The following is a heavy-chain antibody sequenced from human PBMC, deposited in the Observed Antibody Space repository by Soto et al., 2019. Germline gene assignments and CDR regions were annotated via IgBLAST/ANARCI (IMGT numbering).Heavy chain of an antibody. CDR2: IIPIFGTA. CDR1: GGTFSSYA. V-gene: IGHV1-69*01. Sequence: QVQLVQSGAEVKKPGSSVKVSCKASGGTFSSYAISWVRQAPGQGLEWMGGIIPIFGTANYAQKFQGRVTITADESTSTAYMERSSLRSEDTAVYYCARDRVMVDATLRWNWFDPWGQGTLVTVSS. D-gene: IGHD2-15*01. CDR3: ARDRVMVDATLRWNWFDP. J-gene: IGHJ5*02.